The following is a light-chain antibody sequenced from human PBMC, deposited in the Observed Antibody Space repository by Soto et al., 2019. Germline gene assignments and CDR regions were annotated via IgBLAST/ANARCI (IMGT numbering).Light chain of an antibody. CDR2: DTS. CDR1: QSLTNNH. CDR3: QNGGNS. J-gene: IGKJ4*01. V-gene: IGKV3-20*01. Sequence: EIVLTQSPGTLSLSPGERATLSCRASQSLTNNHLAWYQQKPGQAPRLLIYDTSSRATGVPDRFSGSGSGTDFTLTISRLEPEDFAVYYCQNGGNSFGGGTKVEI.